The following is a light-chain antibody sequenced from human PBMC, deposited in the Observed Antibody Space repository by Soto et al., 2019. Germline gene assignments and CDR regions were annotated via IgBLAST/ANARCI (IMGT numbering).Light chain of an antibody. CDR2: TSS. CDR1: QGIRNY. CDR3: QQYNSYSWT. V-gene: IGKV1-27*01. Sequence: DIQMTQSPSSLSASVGDRVTITCRASQGIRNYLSWYQQKPGEVPRLLIYTSSTLQSGVPSRFSGSGSGTEFTLTISSLQPEDVATYYCQQYNSYSWTFGQGTKVDIK. J-gene: IGKJ1*01.